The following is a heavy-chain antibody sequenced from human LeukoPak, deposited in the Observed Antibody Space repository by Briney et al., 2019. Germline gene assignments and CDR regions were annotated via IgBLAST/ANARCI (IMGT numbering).Heavy chain of an antibody. J-gene: IGHJ4*02. CDR1: GFTLSTTY. CDR3: AREGITGTTSPYFDY. CDR2: MYSGGST. Sequence: GGSLRLSCAASGFTLSTTYMSWVRQAPGKGLEWVSVMYSGGSTFYADSVKGRFTISRDNSKNTLYLQMNSLRAEDTAVYYCAREGITGTTSPYFDYWGQGTLVTVSS. D-gene: IGHD1-20*01. V-gene: IGHV3-53*01.